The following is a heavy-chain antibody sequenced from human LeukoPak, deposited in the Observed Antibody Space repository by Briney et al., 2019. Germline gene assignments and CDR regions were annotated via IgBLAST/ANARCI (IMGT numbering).Heavy chain of an antibody. CDR3: ARGLPYYDILTGYSAGFFDY. Sequence: PSETLSLTCTVSGGSISSSSYYWGWIRQPPGKGLEWIGSIYYSGSTYYNPSLKSRVTISVDTSKNQFSLKLSSVTAADTAVYYCARGLPYYDILTGYSAGFFDYWGQGTLVTVSS. D-gene: IGHD3-9*01. CDR2: IYYSGST. CDR1: GGSISSSSYY. V-gene: IGHV4-39*07. J-gene: IGHJ4*02.